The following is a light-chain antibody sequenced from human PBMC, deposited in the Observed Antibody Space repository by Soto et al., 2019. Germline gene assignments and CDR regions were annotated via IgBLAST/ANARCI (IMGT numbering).Light chain of an antibody. Sequence: EIVLTQSPGTLSLSPGDRATLSCRASQSVSSSYFAWYQQRFGQAPRLLIYAASSRAAGIPDRFSGSGSGTDFTLTIRKLEPEDFAVYYCQKYVGPSWTFGQGTKVEIK. J-gene: IGKJ1*01. CDR2: AAS. CDR3: QKYVGPSWT. V-gene: IGKV3-20*01. CDR1: QSVSSSY.